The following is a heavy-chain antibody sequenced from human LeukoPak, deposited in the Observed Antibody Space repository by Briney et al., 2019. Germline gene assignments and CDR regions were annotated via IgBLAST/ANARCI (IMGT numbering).Heavy chain of an antibody. CDR2: ISGSGGST. Sequence: GGSLRLSCAASGFTFSSYAMSWVRQAPGKGLEWVSAISGSGGSTYYADSVKGRFTISRDNSKNTLYLQMNSLRAEDTAVYYCAKDARRAIFGVVIGNWFEPWGQGTLVTVSS. V-gene: IGHV3-23*01. CDR3: AKDARRAIFGVVIGNWFEP. CDR1: GFTFSSYA. D-gene: IGHD3-3*01. J-gene: IGHJ5*02.